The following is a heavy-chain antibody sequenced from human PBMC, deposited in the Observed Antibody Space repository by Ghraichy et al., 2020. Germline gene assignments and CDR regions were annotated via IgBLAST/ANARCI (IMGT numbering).Heavy chain of an antibody. CDR2: INHSGST. J-gene: IGHJ4*02. CDR3: ARASTTDSSGYYYGSFDY. D-gene: IGHD3-22*01. V-gene: IGHV4-34*01. Sequence: SETLSLTCAVYGGSFSGYYWSWIRQPPGKGLEWIGEINHSGSTNYNPSLKSRVTISVDTSKNQFSLKLSSVTAADTAVYYCARASTTDSSGYYYGSFDYWGQGTLVTVSS. CDR1: GGSFSGYY.